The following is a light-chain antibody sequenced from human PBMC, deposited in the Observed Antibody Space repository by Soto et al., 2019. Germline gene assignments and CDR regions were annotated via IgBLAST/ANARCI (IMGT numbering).Light chain of an antibody. CDR1: QSVSMNY. J-gene: IGKJ4*01. Sequence: EIVLTQSPGTLSLSPGESATISCRASQSVSMNYLAWYQQSPGQAPRLLIFGASIRATGIPDRFSGSGSGTDFTLTISRLEPEDFAVYYCQQYGTSPRLTFGGGTKVEIK. V-gene: IGKV3-20*01. CDR2: GAS. CDR3: QQYGTSPRLT.